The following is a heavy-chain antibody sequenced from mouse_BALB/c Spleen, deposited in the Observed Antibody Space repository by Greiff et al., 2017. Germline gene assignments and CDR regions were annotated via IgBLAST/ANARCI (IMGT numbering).Heavy chain of an antibody. J-gene: IGHJ3*01. D-gene: IGHD3-2*01. Sequence: QVQLKQSGPGLVAPSQTLSITCTASGFSLTGYGVNWVRQPPGKGLEWLGMIWGDGSTDYNSALKSRLSISKDNAKSQVFLKMNSLQTDDTARYYCAREATARATPFAYWGQGTLVTVSA. CDR2: IWGDGST. CDR1: GFSLTGYG. V-gene: IGHV2-6-7*01. CDR3: AREATARATPFAY.